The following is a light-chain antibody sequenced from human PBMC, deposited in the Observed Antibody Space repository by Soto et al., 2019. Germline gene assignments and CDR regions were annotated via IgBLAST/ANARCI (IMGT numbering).Light chain of an antibody. CDR3: AAWDDSLRML. Sequence: HSVLTQPPSASGTPGQRVTISCSGSSSNIGSKTVNWYQKLPGTAPKLLMYNNNQRPSGVPDRFSGSKSGTSASLAISGLQSEDEADYYCAAWDDSLRMLFGGGTKVTVL. CDR1: SSNIGSKT. CDR2: NNN. V-gene: IGLV1-44*01. J-gene: IGLJ2*01.